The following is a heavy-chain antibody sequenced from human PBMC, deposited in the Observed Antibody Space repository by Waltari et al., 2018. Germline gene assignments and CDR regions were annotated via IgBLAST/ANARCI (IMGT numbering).Heavy chain of an antibody. CDR1: GFIFSANW. D-gene: IGHD3-3*01. V-gene: IGHV3-7*01. CDR2: VKQDGGEQ. Sequence: EVQLVESGGGLVQPGGSLRLSCEASGFIFSANWMAWVRRATGTGLEWVAGVKQDGGEQYYVDSVKGRFTISRDNAKNSLYLQMNGLRAEDTAVYYCARSAFWTFDYWGQGTLVTVSS. CDR3: ARSAFWTFDY. J-gene: IGHJ4*02.